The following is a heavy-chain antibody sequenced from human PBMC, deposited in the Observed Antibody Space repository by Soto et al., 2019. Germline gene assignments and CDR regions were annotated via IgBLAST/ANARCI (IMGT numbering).Heavy chain of an antibody. D-gene: IGHD3-22*01. CDR2: IYHSGST. CDR3: ARAHYYDSSGYYLHHPAQSGWFDP. V-gene: IGHV4-59*12. CDR1: GGSISSYY. Sequence: NPSETLSLTCTVSGGSISSYYWSWIRQPPGKGLEWIGEIYHSGSTNYNPSLKSRVTISVDKSKNQFSLKLSSVTAADTAVYYCARAHYYDSSGYYLHHPAQSGWFDPWGQGTLVTVSS. J-gene: IGHJ5*02.